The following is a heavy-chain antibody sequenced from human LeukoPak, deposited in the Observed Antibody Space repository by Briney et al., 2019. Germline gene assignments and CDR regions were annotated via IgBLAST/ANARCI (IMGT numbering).Heavy chain of an antibody. CDR1: GGSISSGGYY. CDR3: ARGYSSRWYYFDY. CDR2: IYYSGST. Sequence: SETLSLTCTVSGGSISSGGYYWSWIRQHPGKGLEWIGYIYYSGSTYYNPSLKSRVTISVDTSKNQFSLKLSSVTAADTAVYYCARGYSSRWYYFDYWGQGTLVTVSS. D-gene: IGHD6-13*01. J-gene: IGHJ4*02. V-gene: IGHV4-31*03.